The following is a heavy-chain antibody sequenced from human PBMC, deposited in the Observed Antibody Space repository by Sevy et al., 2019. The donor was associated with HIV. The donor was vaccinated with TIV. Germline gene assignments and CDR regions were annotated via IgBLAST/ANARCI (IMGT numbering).Heavy chain of an antibody. CDR1: GFTFSSYS. CDR3: ARKHGDYVEVYYYGMDV. D-gene: IGHD4-17*01. J-gene: IGHJ6*02. Sequence: GGSLRLSCAASGFTFSSYSMNWVRQAPGKGLEWVSSISSSSYIYYADSVKGRFTISRDNAKNSLYLQMNSLRAEDTAVYDWARKHGDYVEVYYYGMDVWGQGTTVTVSS. V-gene: IGHV3-21*01. CDR2: ISSSSYI.